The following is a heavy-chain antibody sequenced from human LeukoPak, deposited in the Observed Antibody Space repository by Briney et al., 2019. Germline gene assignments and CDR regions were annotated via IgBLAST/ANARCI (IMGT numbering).Heavy chain of an antibody. CDR1: GFTFSSYA. Sequence: PGGSLRLSCAASGFTFSSYAMHWVRQAPGKGLEWVAVISYDGSNKYYADSVKGRFTISRDNSKNTLYLQMNSLRAEDTAVYYCAKYGLGSGIQVWGDFGMDVWGQGTTVTVSS. CDR3: AKYGLGSGIQVWGDFGMDV. CDR2: ISYDGSNK. J-gene: IGHJ6*02. V-gene: IGHV3-30-3*02. D-gene: IGHD5-18*01.